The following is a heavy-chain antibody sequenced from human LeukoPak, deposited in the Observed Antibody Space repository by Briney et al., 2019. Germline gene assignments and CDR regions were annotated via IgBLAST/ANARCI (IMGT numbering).Heavy chain of an antibody. Sequence: AASVKVSCKTSGYTFTGHYIHWVRQAPGQGLEWMGWINPNSGDTNYAQKFQGRVTMTRDTSISTTYMELWRLRPDDTAVYYCAREYFYSNYPYYYYYYMDVWGKGTTVTVSS. CDR1: GYTFTGHY. CDR3: AREYFYSNYPYYYYYYMDV. D-gene: IGHD4-11*01. J-gene: IGHJ6*03. V-gene: IGHV1-2*02. CDR2: INPNSGDT.